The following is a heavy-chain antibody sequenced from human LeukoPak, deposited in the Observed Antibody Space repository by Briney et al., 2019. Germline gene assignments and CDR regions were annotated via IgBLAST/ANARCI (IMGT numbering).Heavy chain of an antibody. J-gene: IGHJ4*02. CDR3: AGVGQSRLDY. V-gene: IGHV1-46*01. CDR1: GYTFTSYY. CDR2: INPSGGST. Sequence: ASVKVSCKASGYTFTSYYMHWVRQAPGQGLEWMGIINPSGGSTSYAQKFQGRVTMTRDTSTSTVYIELSSLRSEDTAVYYCAGVGQSRLDYWGQGTLVTVSS. D-gene: IGHD3-10*01.